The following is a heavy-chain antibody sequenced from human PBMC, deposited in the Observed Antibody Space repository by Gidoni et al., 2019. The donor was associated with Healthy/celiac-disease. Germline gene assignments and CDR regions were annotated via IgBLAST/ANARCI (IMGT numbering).Heavy chain of an antibody. D-gene: IGHD6-13*01. V-gene: IGHV3-11*04. CDR2: IRSSSTI. CDR1: GFTFSDYY. CDR3: ANTEGGIYTVGGY. Sequence: LQLVESGGGLVKPGGSLRLSCAASGFTFSDYYMNWVRQAPGKGLEWVSSIRSSSTIYYADSVKGRFTISRDNAKNSLYLQMNSLRAEDTAVYYCANTEGGIYTVGGYWGQGTLVTVSS. J-gene: IGHJ4*02.